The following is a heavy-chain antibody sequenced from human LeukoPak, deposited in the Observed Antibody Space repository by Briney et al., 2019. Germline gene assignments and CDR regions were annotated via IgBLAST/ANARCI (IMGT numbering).Heavy chain of an antibody. CDR1: GGSFSGYY. V-gene: IGHV4-34*01. CDR3: ARTNSGYLYYYYYYMDV. Sequence: PSETLSLTCAVYGGSFSGYYWSWIRQPPGKGLEWIGEINHSGSTNYNPSLKSRVTISVDTSKNQFSLKLSSVTAADTAVYYCARTNSGYLYYYYYYMDVWGKGTTVTISS. D-gene: IGHD5-12*01. J-gene: IGHJ6*03. CDR2: INHSGST.